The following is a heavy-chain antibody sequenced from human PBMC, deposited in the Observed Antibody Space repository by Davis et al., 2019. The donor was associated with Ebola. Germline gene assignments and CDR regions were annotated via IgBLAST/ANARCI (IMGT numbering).Heavy chain of an antibody. CDR1: GFTFSSYA. D-gene: IGHD3-9*01. Sequence: GESLKISCAASGFTFSSYAMSWVRQAPGKGLEWITGISNGGSRKDNADSVRGRFTISRDNAKNSLYLQMNSLRAEDTAVYYCAIPLRYFDWLLPTEYYYYGMDVWGKGTTVTVSS. J-gene: IGHJ6*04. V-gene: IGHV3-23*01. CDR2: ISNGGSRK. CDR3: AIPLRYFDWLLPTEYYYYGMDV.